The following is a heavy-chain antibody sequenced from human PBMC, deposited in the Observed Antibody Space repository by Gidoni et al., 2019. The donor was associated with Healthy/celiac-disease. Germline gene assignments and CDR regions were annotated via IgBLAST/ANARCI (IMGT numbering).Heavy chain of an antibody. J-gene: IGHJ5*02. D-gene: IGHD3-9*01. CDR1: GFSLSTSGVG. Sequence: QITLKESGPTLVKPTQTLTLTCTFSGFSLSTSGVGVGWIRQPPGKALEWLALIYWDDDKRYSPSLKSRLTITKDTSKNQVVLTMTNMDPVDTATYYCAHSRLRYFDWLLDWFDPWGQGTLVTVSS. CDR3: AHSRLRYFDWLLDWFDP. V-gene: IGHV2-5*02. CDR2: IYWDDDK.